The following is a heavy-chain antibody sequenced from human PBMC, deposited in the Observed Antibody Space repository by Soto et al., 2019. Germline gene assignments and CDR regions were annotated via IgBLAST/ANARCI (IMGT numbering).Heavy chain of an antibody. J-gene: IGHJ6*02. CDR2: IIPIFGTA. D-gene: IGHD4-17*01. CDR3: ASLNIYGDSPLYYYSGMDV. V-gene: IGHV1-69*12. Sequence: QVQLVQSGAEVKKPGSSVKVSCKASGGTFSSYAISWVRQAPGQGLEWMGGIIPIFGTANYAQKFQGRVTITADESTSTAYMELSSLRSEDTAVYYCASLNIYGDSPLYYYSGMDVWGQGTTVTVSS. CDR1: GGTFSSYA.